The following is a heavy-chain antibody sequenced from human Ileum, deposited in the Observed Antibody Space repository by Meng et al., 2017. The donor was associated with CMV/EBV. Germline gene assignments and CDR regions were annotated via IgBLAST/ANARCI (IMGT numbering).Heavy chain of an antibody. V-gene: IGHV3-74*01. Sequence: EVLLGESGGGLAQPGGSLRLSCAASGFTFNSYWMHWVRQAPGKGLVWVSSIKSDGSSTNYADSVKGRFTISRDNAKNTLYLQMNSLRAEDTAVYYCARSFDYWGQGTLVTVSS. J-gene: IGHJ4*02. CDR2: IKSDGSST. CDR3: ARSFDY. CDR1: GFTFNSYW.